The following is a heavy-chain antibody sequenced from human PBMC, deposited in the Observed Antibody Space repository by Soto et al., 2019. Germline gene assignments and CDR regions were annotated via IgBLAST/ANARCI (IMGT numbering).Heavy chain of an antibody. CDR2: ISSMSSTI. V-gene: IGHV3-48*02. CDR3: ARDRVPGSGLPAY. Sequence: PGGSLRLSCEASGFIFNDYSMNWVRQAPGKGLEWISYISSMSSTILHAESVKGRLTTSRDNAKNSLYLHMNRLRDEDTGVYYCARDRVPGSGLPAYWGQGTLVTVSS. J-gene: IGHJ4*02. CDR1: GFIFNDYS. D-gene: IGHD6-19*01.